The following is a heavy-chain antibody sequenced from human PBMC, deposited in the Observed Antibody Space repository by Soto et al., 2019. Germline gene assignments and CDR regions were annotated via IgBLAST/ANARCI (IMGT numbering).Heavy chain of an antibody. V-gene: IGHV1-3*01. CDR3: ARVEYDYGGKAYYYYYYGMDV. CDR1: GYTFTSYA. J-gene: IGHJ6*02. CDR2: INAGNGNT. Sequence: EASVKVSCKASGYTFTSYAMHWVRQAPGQRLEWMGWINAGNGNTKYSQKFQGRVTITRDTSASTAYMELSSLRSEDTAVYYCARVEYDYGGKAYYYYYYGMDVWGQGTTVTVSS. D-gene: IGHD4-17*01.